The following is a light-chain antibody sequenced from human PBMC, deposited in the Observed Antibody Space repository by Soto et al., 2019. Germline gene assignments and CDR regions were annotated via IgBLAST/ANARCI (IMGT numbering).Light chain of an antibody. CDR1: SSDVGGYNY. V-gene: IGLV2-14*03. CDR2: DVS. Sequence: QSVLTQPASVSGSPGQSITISCTGTSSDVGGYNYVSWYQHHPGKAPKLMIYDVSNRPSGVSNRFSGSESGNTASLTISGLQAEDEADYYCSSYTSSSTVVFGGGTKLTVL. J-gene: IGLJ3*02. CDR3: SSYTSSSTVV.